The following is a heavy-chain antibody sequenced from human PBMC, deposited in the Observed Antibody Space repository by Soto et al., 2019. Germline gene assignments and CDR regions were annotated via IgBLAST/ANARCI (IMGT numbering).Heavy chain of an antibody. CDR2: ISYDGSNK. Sequence: GESLKISCAASGFTFSSYGMHWVRQAPGKGLEWVAVISYDGSNKYYADSVKGRFTISRDNSKNTLYLQMNSLRAEDTAVYYCAKISPLSKLGYYDSSGYFPFDYWGQGTLVTVSS. CDR3: AKISPLSKLGYYDSSGYFPFDY. D-gene: IGHD3-22*01. J-gene: IGHJ4*02. CDR1: GFTFSSYG. V-gene: IGHV3-30*18.